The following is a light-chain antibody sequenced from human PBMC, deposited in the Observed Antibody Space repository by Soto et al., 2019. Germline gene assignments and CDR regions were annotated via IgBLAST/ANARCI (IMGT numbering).Light chain of an antibody. Sequence: QSVLTQPPSVSGAPGQRVTISCTGSNSNIGAGYDVHWYQQLPGTAPKLLIYGNSNRPSGVPDRFSGSKSVTSASLAISGLQSEDEADYYCATWDDSQKGVFGAGTKVTVL. CDR1: NSNIGAGYD. CDR3: ATWDDSQKGV. V-gene: IGLV1-40*01. J-gene: IGLJ1*01. CDR2: GNS.